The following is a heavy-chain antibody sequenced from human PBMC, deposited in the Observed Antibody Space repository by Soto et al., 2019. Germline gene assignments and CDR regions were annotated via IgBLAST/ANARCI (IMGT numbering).Heavy chain of an antibody. V-gene: IGHV3-7*03. CDR3: ATPDRDFLMEAGGNY. J-gene: IGHJ4*02. CDR1: GRRFRKCW. Sequence: PGGALRLSCAASGRRFRKCWMSWVRQAPGKGLEWVANLNQDGSQKYYVDSVKGRFSISRDNAKNSLFLQMDSLRADDTAVYYCATPDRDFLMEAGGNYWGQGTLVPVSP. CDR2: LNQDGSQK. D-gene: IGHD3-3*01.